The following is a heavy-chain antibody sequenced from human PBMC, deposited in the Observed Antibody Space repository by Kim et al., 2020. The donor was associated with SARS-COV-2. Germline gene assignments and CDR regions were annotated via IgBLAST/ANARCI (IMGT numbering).Heavy chain of an antibody. D-gene: IGHD5-18*01. CDR3: ARGGYTAMAYYYYYGMAV. V-gene: IGHV3-48*03. Sequence: GGSLRLSCAASGFTFSSYEMNWVRQAPGKGLEWVSYISYSGSTIYYADSVKGRFTISRDNAKNSLYLQMNSLRAEDTAVYYCARGGYTAMAYYYYYGMAVWGQGATVTVSS. J-gene: IGHJ6*01. CDR1: GFTFSSYE. CDR2: ISYSGSTI.